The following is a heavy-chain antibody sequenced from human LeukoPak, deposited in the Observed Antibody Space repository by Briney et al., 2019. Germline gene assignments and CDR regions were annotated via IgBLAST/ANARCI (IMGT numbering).Heavy chain of an antibody. CDR3: AITDQQQPEESWFDP. CDR2: ISAYNDNT. Sequence: ASVKVSCKASGYIFTSYGISWVRQAPGQGLEWVGWISAYNDNTNYAQKLQGRVTMTTDTSTSTAYMELRSLRSDDTAVYYCAITDQQQPEESWFDPWGQGTLVTVSS. CDR1: GYIFTSYG. D-gene: IGHD6-13*01. V-gene: IGHV1-18*01. J-gene: IGHJ5*02.